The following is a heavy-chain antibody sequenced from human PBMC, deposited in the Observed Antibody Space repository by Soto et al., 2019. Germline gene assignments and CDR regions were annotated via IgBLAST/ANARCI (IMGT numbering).Heavy chain of an antibody. V-gene: IGHV4-39*07. CDR3: ARDHQHSSSWSFDL. J-gene: IGHJ4*02. CDR2: ISHTGNI. D-gene: IGHD6-13*01. CDR1: GDSVTSDDSY. Sequence: PSETLSLTCTVSGDSVTSDDSYWGWIRRPPGQGLEWIGTISHTGNIFYNPPLNSRVTMSLDQSKNQLSLKLTSVTAADTAVFYCARDHQHSSSWSFDLWGQGILVTVSS.